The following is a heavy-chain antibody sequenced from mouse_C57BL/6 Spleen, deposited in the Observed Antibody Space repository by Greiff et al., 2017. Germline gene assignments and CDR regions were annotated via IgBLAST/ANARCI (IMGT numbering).Heavy chain of an antibody. J-gene: IGHJ1*03. CDR2: INPNNGGT. CDR1: GYTFTDYN. Sequence: VQLQQSGPELVKPGASVKIPCKASGYTFTDYNMDWVKQSHGKSLEWIGDINPNNGGTIYNQKFKGKATLTVDKSSSTAYMELRSLTSEDTAVYYCAREDNYEYFDVWGTGTTVTVSS. V-gene: IGHV1-18*01. CDR3: AREDNYEYFDV. D-gene: IGHD1-3*01.